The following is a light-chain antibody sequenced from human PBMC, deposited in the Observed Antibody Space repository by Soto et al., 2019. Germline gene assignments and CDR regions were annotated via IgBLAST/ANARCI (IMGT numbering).Light chain of an antibody. CDR3: QQDKTYPLT. CDR2: AAS. CDR1: QDISSH. Sequence: DIQLTQSPSFLSASVGDRVTITCRASQDISSHLAWYQQKPGKAPKLLIYAASTLQSGVPSGFGGSGSGTEFTLTITRLQPEDFATYYCQQDKTYPLTFGGGTKVEIK. J-gene: IGKJ4*01. V-gene: IGKV1-9*01.